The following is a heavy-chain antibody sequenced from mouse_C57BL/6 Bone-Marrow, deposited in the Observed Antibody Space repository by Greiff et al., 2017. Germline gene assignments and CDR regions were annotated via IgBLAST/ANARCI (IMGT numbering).Heavy chain of an antibody. V-gene: IGHV1-50*01. D-gene: IGHD1-2*01. J-gene: IGHJ2*01. CDR2: IGPSDSDT. CDR1: GFTFTSYW. CDR3: AREESTTADY. Sequence: QVQLQQPGAELVQPGASVKLSCKASGFTFTSYWMQWVKQRPGQGLEWIGEIGPSDSDTNYKQKFKGKATLTVDTSSSTAYMQLSSLTSEDSAVYYCAREESTTADYWGQGTTLTVSS.